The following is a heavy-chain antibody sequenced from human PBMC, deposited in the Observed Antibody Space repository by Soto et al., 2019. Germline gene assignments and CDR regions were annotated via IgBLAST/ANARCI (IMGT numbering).Heavy chain of an antibody. Sequence: EVQLVESGGGLVKPGGSLRLSCAASGFTFSSYSMNWVRQAPGKGLEWVSSISSSSSYIYYADSVKGRFTISRDNAKNSLYLQMNSLRAEDTAVYYCARDKGLQYPLNDYWGQGTLVTVSS. V-gene: IGHV3-21*01. CDR2: ISSSSSYI. CDR1: GFTFSSYS. J-gene: IGHJ4*02. CDR3: ARDKGLQYPLNDY. D-gene: IGHD4-4*01.